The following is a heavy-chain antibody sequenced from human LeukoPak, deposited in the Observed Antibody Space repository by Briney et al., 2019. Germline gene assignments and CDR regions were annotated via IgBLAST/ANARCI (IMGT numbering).Heavy chain of an antibody. J-gene: IGHJ5*02. Sequence: SETLSLTCTVSGGSISSYYGSWIRQPPGKGLEWIGYIYYSGSTNYNPSLKSRVTISVDTSKNQFSLKLSSVTAADTAVYYCARGASSSGGSNDWFDPWGQGTLVTVSS. V-gene: IGHV4-59*01. CDR2: IYYSGST. CDR1: GGSISSYY. D-gene: IGHD2-15*01. CDR3: ARGASSSGGSNDWFDP.